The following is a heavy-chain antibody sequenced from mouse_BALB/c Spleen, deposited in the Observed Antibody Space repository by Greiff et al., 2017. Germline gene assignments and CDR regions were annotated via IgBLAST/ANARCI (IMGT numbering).Heavy chain of an antibody. D-gene: IGHD1-1*01. CDR2: ISYSGST. Sequence: EVMLVESGPSLVKPSQTLSLTCSVTGDSITSGYWNWIRKFPGNKLEYMGYISYSGSTYYNPSLKSRISITRDTSKNQYYLQLNSVTTEDTATYYCARYPLYGSSYWYFDVWGAGTTVTVSS. J-gene: IGHJ1*01. V-gene: IGHV3-8*02. CDR3: ARYPLYGSSYWYFDV. CDR1: GDSITSGY.